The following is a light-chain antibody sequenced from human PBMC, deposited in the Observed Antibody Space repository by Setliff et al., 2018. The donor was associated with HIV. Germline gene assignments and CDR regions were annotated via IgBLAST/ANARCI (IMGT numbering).Light chain of an antibody. CDR2: EVS. CDR1: NSDVGGYNY. V-gene: IGLV2-14*01. CDR3: SSYRSNNPYV. Sequence: LTQPASVSGSPGQSITISCTGTNSDVGGYNYVSWYQQYPGKAPKLMIYEVSNRPSGVSNRFSGSKSGSTASLTISGLQAEDEAEYYCSSYRSNNPYVFGTGTKVTV. J-gene: IGLJ1*01.